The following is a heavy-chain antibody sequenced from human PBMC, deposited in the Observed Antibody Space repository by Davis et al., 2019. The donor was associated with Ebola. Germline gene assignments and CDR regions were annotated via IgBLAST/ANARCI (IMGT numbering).Heavy chain of an antibody. J-gene: IGHJ5*02. CDR1: GGSISSYY. CDR3: ARGTYYDFWSGYYYWFDP. CDR2: IYYSGST. Sequence: PSETLSLTCTVSGGSISSYYWSWIRQHPGKGLEWIGYIYYSGSTYYNPSLKSRVTISVDTSKNQFSLKLSSVTAADTAVYYCARGTYYDFWSGYYYWFDPWGQGTLVTVSS. D-gene: IGHD3-3*01. V-gene: IGHV4-59*12.